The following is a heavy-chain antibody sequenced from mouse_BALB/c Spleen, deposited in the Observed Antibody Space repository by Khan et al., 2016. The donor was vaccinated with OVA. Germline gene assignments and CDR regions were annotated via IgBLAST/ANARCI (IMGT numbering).Heavy chain of an antibody. CDR3: ARRSFYVTLCYFDF. J-gene: IGHJ1*01. CDR2: INPSSGYS. V-gene: IGHV1-7*01. CDR1: GYTFSVYW. Sequence: QVQLQQSGAELAKPGASVKMSCKASGYTFSVYWIYWLKQRPGQGLEWIGYINPSSGYSDYNQRFKDKATLTADKSSTTAYMQLSSLTSDDSAVYYCARRSFYVTLCYFDFWGAGTTVTVS. D-gene: IGHD1-1*01.